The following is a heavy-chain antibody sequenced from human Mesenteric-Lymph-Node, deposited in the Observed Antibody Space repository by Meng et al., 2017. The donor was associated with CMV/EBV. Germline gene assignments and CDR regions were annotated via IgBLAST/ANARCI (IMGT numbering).Heavy chain of an antibody. CDR1: GYTFTGYY. CDR2: ISAYNGNT. J-gene: IGHJ6*02. Sequence: ASVKVSCKASGYTFTGYYMHWVRQAPGQGLEWMGWISAYNGNTNYAQKLQGRVTMTTDTSTSTAYMELRSLRSDDTAVYYCASVWGYCCSTSCYGMDVWGQGTTVTVSS. V-gene: IGHV1-18*04. CDR3: ASVWGYCCSTSCYGMDV. D-gene: IGHD2-2*01.